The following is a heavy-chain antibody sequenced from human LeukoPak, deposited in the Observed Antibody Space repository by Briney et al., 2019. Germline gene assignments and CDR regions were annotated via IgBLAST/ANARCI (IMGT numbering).Heavy chain of an antibody. CDR1: GFTFSSYW. D-gene: IGHD5-18*01. V-gene: IGHV3-74*01. CDR2: ISSDGSST. CDR3: TRGRAYNYGYFDY. Sequence: GGSLRLSCAASGFTFSSYWMHWFRQAPGKGLVWVSRISSDGSSTSYADSVKGRFTISRDNTKNTLYLQMNSLRDEDTAVYYCTRGRAYNYGYFDYWGQGTLVTVSS. J-gene: IGHJ4*02.